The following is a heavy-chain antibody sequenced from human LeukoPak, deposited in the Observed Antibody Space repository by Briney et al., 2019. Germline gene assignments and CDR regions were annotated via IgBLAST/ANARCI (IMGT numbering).Heavy chain of an antibody. V-gene: IGHV4-39*07. J-gene: IGHJ5*02. D-gene: IGHD3-3*01. CDR2: IYYSGST. Sequence: SETLSLTCTVSGGSISSSSYYWGWIRQPPGKGLEWIGSIYYSGSTYYNPSLKSRVTISVGTSKNQFSLKLSSVTAADTAVYYCAREILEWLYNWFDPWGQGTLVTVSS. CDR1: GGSISSSSYY. CDR3: AREILEWLYNWFDP.